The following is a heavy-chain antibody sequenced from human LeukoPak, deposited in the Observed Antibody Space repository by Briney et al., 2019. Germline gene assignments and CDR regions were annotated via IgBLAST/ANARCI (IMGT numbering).Heavy chain of an antibody. CDR1: XXX. V-gene: IGHV3-30*18. CDR2: ISYDGGNK. D-gene: IGHD3-3*01. CDR3: AKALRFLEWLSPFDY. Sequence: XXXXXXVRQAPGXGLEWVAVISYDGGNKYYADSVKGRFTISRDNSKNTLYLQMNSLRAEDTAVYYCAKALRFLEWLSPFDYWGQGTLVTVSS. J-gene: IGHJ4*02.